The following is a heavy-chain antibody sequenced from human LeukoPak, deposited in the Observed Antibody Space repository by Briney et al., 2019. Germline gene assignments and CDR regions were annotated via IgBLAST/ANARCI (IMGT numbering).Heavy chain of an antibody. CDR2: IRYDGNNK. D-gene: IGHD3-3*01. Sequence: GGSLRLSCAASGFTFSSYGMHWARQAPGKGLEWVAFIRYDGNNKYYADSVKGRFTISRDNSKNTLYLQMNSLRAEDTAVYYCAAPDYDFWSRGGQGTLVTVSS. V-gene: IGHV3-30*02. CDR3: AAPDYDFWSR. CDR1: GFTFSSYG. J-gene: IGHJ4*02.